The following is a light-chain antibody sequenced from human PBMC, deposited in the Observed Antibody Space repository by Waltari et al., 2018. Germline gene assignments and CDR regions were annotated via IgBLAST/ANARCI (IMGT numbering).Light chain of an antibody. CDR2: EAS. J-gene: IGKJ1*01. Sequence: EIALTQSPGTLSLSPGERATLSFRASQNIGRYLVWYQQKPGQAPRLLIYEASRRATGIPDRCSGSWSRTDFSLTISILEPEDFAIYYCQNHERLPATFGQGTKVEIK. V-gene: IGKV3-20*01. CDR1: QNIGRY. CDR3: QNHERLPAT.